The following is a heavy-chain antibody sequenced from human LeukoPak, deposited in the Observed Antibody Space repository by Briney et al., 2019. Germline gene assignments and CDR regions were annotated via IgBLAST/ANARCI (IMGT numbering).Heavy chain of an antibody. CDR3: ASLSSGSSHYYYYGMDV. CDR2: ISGSGGST. D-gene: IGHD1-26*01. J-gene: IGHJ6*02. V-gene: IGHV3-23*01. Sequence: PGGSLRLSCAASGFTFSSYAMSWVRQAPGKGLEWVSAISGSGGSTYYADSVKGRFTISRHNFKNTLYLQMNSLRAEDTAVYYCASLSSGSSHYYYYGMDVWGQGTTVTVSS. CDR1: GFTFSSYA.